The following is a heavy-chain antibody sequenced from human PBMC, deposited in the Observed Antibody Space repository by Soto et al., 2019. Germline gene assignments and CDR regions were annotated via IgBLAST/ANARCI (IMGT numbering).Heavy chain of an antibody. CDR3: ASEIRYYGSGSYPPASDY. D-gene: IGHD3-10*01. CDR2: INAGNGNT. Sequence: QVQLVQSGAEVRKPGASVKVSCKASGYTCTSYAMHWVRQAPGQRLEWMGWINAGNGNTKYSQKFQGRVTITRDTSASTAYMELSSLRSEDTAVYYCASEIRYYGSGSYPPASDYWGQGTLVTVSS. J-gene: IGHJ4*02. V-gene: IGHV1-3*01. CDR1: GYTCTSYA.